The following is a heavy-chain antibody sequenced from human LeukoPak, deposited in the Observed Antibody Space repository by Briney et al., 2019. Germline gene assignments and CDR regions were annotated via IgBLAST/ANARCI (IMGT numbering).Heavy chain of an antibody. V-gene: IGHV1-69*04. D-gene: IGHD3-10*01. CDR3: ERDLGDGGFGKLTSEDH. CDR1: GGTFSSYA. Sequence: SVTLSCNASGGTFSSYANSWVRQGPAPGLEWMGRIIPILGIANYAHKFQGRVTITADKSTSTAYMELSSLRSEDTAVYFCERDLGDGGFGKLTSEDHWGQGTLVTVSS. J-gene: IGHJ4*02. CDR2: IIPILGIA.